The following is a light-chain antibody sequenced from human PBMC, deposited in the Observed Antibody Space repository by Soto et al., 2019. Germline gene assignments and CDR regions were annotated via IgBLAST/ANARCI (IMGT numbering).Light chain of an antibody. CDR1: YIGSKS. CDR2: DDS. Sequence: SYELTQPPSVSVAPGQTARITCGGKYIGSKSVHWYQQKPGQAPVLVVNDDSDRPSGIPERFSGSNSGNTAALTISRVEAGDEADYYCQVWDSVSDHWVFGGGTNVTVL. J-gene: IGLJ2*01. V-gene: IGLV3-21*02. CDR3: QVWDSVSDHWV.